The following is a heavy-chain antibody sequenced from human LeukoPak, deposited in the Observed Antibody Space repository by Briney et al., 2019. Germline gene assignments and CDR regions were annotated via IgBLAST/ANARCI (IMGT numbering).Heavy chain of an antibody. CDR1: GGSISSYY. CDR2: IYYSGST. Sequence: SETLSLTCTVSGGSISSYYWSWIRQPPGKGLEWIGSIYYSGSTYYNPSLKSRVTISVDTSKNQFSLKLSSVTAADTAVYYCARGGDFWSDYDYWGQGTLVTVSS. CDR3: ARGGDFWSDYDY. D-gene: IGHD3-3*01. J-gene: IGHJ4*02. V-gene: IGHV4-39*07.